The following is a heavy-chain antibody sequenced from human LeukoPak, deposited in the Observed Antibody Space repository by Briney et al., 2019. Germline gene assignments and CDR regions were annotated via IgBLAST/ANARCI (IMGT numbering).Heavy chain of an antibody. D-gene: IGHD3-16*01. CDR3: ARGGIGDPLRGDY. CDR1: GYTFTSYG. J-gene: IGHJ4*02. CDR2: INTNTGNP. Sequence: ASVKVSCKASGYTFTSYGISWVRQAPGQGLEWMGWINTNTGNPTNAQGFTGRFVFSLDTSVTTAYLQISSLKAEDTAVYYCARGGIGDPLRGDYWGQGTLVTVSS. V-gene: IGHV7-4-1*02.